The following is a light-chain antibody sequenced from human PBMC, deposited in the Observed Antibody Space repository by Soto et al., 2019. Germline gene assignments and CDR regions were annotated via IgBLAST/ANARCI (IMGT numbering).Light chain of an antibody. CDR3: QQYHDWPRT. Sequence: EIVMTQSPATLSVSPGERATLSCRASQSIDTHLAWYQQKPGQAPRLLIYGAYTRSTGIPARFSGRGSGTEFTLTISSLQSEDFATYCCQQYHDWPRTFGQGTKLEIK. CDR1: QSIDTH. CDR2: GAY. J-gene: IGKJ2*01. V-gene: IGKV3D-15*01.